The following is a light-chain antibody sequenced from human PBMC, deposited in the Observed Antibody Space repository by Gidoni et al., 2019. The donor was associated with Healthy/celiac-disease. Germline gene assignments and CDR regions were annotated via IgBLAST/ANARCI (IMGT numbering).Light chain of an antibody. CDR1: QSISSY. J-gene: IGKJ3*01. CDR3: QQSYSTPPELA. V-gene: IGKV1-39*01. CDR2: AAS. Sequence: DIQMTQSPSSLSASVGDRVTITFRASQSISSYLNWYQQKPGKAPKLLIYAASSLQSGVPSRFSGSGSGTDFTLTISSLQPEDFATYYCQQSYSTPPELAFGPGTKVDIK.